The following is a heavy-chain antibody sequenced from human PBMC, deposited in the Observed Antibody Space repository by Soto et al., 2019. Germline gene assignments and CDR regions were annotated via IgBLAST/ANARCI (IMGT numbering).Heavy chain of an antibody. J-gene: IGHJ4*02. CDR1: GGTFSSYA. CDR3: ASPDMVRGDSNDPFDY. CDR2: IIPIFGTA. D-gene: IGHD3-10*01. Sequence: QVQLVQSGAEVKKPGSSVKVSCKASGGTFSSYAISWVRQAPGQGLEWMGGIIPIFGTANYAQKFQGRVTIPADESTSTAYMELSSLRSEDTAVYYCASPDMVRGDSNDPFDYWGQGTLVTVSS. V-gene: IGHV1-69*01.